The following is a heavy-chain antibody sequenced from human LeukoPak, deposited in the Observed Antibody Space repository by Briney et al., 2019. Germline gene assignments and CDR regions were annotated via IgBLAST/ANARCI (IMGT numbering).Heavy chain of an antibody. D-gene: IGHD2-15*01. CDR2: ISWNSGSI. CDR1: GFTFSSYA. V-gene: IGHV3-9*01. J-gene: IGHJ4*02. Sequence: TGGSLRLSCAASGFTFSSYAMHWVRQAPGKGLEWVSGISWNSGSIGYADSVKGRFTISRDNANNSLFLQMNSLRAEDTAVYYCARTGQYCSGGTCYSGQFDFWGQGTLVTVSS. CDR3: ARTGQYCSGGTCYSGQFDF.